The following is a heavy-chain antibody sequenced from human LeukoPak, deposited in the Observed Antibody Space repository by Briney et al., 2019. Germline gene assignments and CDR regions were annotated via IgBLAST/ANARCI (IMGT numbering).Heavy chain of an antibody. V-gene: IGHV4-59*08. Sequence: SETLSLTCTVSGVSITDYYWSWIRQPPGKGLEWIAYIFHTGDTRYNPFLQSRIIISLGTSKNQFSLKLRSVTAADTALYYCARHPLRGGFDFWGQGALVTVSS. J-gene: IGHJ4*02. CDR1: GVSITDYY. CDR3: ARHPLRGGFDF. CDR2: IFHTGDT.